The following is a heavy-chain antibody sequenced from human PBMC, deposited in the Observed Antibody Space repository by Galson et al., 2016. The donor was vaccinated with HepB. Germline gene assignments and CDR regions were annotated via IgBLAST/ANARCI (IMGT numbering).Heavy chain of an antibody. CDR1: GRPITSGEW. D-gene: IGHD5-24*01. J-gene: IGHJ4*02. V-gene: IGHV4-4*02. CDR2: IHHSGST. CDR3: AARHGQFFN. Sequence: SETLSLTCAVSGRPITSGEWWTWVRQAPGAGLEWVGDIHHSGSTNYNASLKHRVTISMDPSKNHFSLTMITLTAADTAFYYCAARHGQFFNWGQGTLVTVSS.